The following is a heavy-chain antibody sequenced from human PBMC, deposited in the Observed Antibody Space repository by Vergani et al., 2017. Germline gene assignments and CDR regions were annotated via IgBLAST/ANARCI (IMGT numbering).Heavy chain of an antibody. J-gene: IGHJ6*02. D-gene: IGHD2-2*01. CDR1: GFTFRSYA. CDR3: AKGVYCSSTSCYEGRGYYYGMGV. Sequence: EVQLLESGGGLVQPGGSLRLSFAASGFTFRSYAMSWVRQVPGKGLELVSGISGSGGNTYYANSVKGRFTISRDNSKNTLYLQMNSLRADDTAVYYCAKGVYCSSTSCYEGRGYYYGMGVWGQGTTVTFSS. CDR2: ISGSGGNT. V-gene: IGHV3-23*01.